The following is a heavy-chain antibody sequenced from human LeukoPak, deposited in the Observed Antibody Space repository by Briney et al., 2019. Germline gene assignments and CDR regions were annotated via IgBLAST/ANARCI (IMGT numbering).Heavy chain of an antibody. CDR3: AKDLNTVTTAFFVH. V-gene: IGHV3-21*06. Sequence: GGSLRLSCAASGFTFSSYSMNWVRQAPGKGLDWVSSISSSSTYIYYADSVKGRFTISRDNAKNSLYLQMNSLRAEDTAVYYCAKDLNTVTTAFFVHWGQGTLVTVSS. CDR2: ISSSSTYI. D-gene: IGHD4-11*01. J-gene: IGHJ4*02. CDR1: GFTFSSYS.